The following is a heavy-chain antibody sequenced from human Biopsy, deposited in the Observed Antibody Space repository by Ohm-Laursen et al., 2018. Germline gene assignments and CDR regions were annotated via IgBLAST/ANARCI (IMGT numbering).Heavy chain of an antibody. Sequence: SETLSLTCSVSGGSIISCYWTWIRQPPGKGLEWIGRLYTSGDTNYNPSLKSRVSVSEDTSKNQFSLRLTSVTAADTAVYYCARGPKRLTGTSYFEDWGRGILVTVPS. D-gene: IGHD1-7*01. J-gene: IGHJ4*02. CDR3: ARGPKRLTGTSYFED. CDR1: GGSIISCY. V-gene: IGHV4-4*07. CDR2: LYTSGDT.